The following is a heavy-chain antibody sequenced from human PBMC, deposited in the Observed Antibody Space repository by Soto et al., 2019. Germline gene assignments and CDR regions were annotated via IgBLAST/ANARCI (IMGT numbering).Heavy chain of an antibody. CDR3: VKDRRSTRRAMDV. J-gene: IGHJ6*02. D-gene: IGHD2-2*01. CDR1: GFTFSSCA. Sequence: LRLSCSASGFTFSSCAMNWVRQAAGKGLEYVSGISSNGAGTYYAESVKDRFTISRDNSRNTLFLQVNSLTGEDTAVYYCVKDRRSTRRAMDVWGQGTTVTVSS. V-gene: IGHV3-64D*06. CDR2: ISSNGAGT.